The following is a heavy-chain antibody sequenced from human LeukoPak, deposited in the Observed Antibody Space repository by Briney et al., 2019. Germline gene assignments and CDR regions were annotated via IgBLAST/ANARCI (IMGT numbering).Heavy chain of an antibody. CDR3: ARDKVGATSRNWFDP. J-gene: IGHJ5*02. CDR1: GFTVSSNY. Sequence: GGSLRLSCAASGFTVSSNYMSWVRQAPGKGLEWVSFIYSGGSTYYADSVKGRFTISRDNAMNSLYLQMDSLRAEDTAVYYCARDKVGATSRNWFDPWGQGTLVTVSS. D-gene: IGHD1-26*01. CDR2: IYSGGST. V-gene: IGHV3-66*01.